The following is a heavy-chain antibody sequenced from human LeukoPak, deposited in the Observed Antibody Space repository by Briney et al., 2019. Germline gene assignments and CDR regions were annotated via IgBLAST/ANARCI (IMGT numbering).Heavy chain of an antibody. D-gene: IGHD6-19*01. CDR3: AKDSSEDAFDI. Sequence: GGSLRLSCAASGFTFSSYAMSWVRQAPGKGLEWVSAIRGSGGSTYYADSAKGRFTISRDNSKNTLYPQMNSLRAEDTAVYYCAKDSSEDAFDIWGQGTMVTVSS. V-gene: IGHV3-23*01. CDR2: IRGSGGST. J-gene: IGHJ3*02. CDR1: GFTFSSYA.